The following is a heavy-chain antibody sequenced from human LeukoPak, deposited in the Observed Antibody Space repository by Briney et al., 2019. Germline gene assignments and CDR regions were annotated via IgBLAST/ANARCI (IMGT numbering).Heavy chain of an antibody. CDR2: IYSGGST. J-gene: IGHJ1*01. D-gene: IGHD3-16*01. CDR3: AKDDAWGRYKD. V-gene: IGHV3-53*01. CDR1: GFTFSSNY. Sequence: PGGSLRLSCAASGFTFSSNYMSWVRQAPGKGLEWVSVIYSGGSTYYTDSVKGRFTISRDNSKNTVSLQMNSLRGDDTAVYYCAKDDAWGRYKDWGQGTLVTVSS.